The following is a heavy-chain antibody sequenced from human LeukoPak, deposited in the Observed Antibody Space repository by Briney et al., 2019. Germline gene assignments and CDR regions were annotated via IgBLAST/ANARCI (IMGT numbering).Heavy chain of an antibody. CDR3: ARALRLGEFPPDYYYGMDV. V-gene: IGHV4-30-4*01. CDR1: GGSISSGDYY. J-gene: IGHJ6*04. CDR2: INHSGST. Sequence: SETLSLTCTVSGGSISSGDYYWSWIRQPPGKGLEWIGEINHSGSTNYNPSLKSRVTISVDTSKNQFSLKLSSVTAADTAVYYCARALRLGEFPPDYYYGMDVWGKGTTVTVSS. D-gene: IGHD3-16*01.